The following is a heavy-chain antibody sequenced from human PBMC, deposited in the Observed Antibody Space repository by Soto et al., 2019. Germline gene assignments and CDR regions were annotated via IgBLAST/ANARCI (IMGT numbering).Heavy chain of an antibody. CDR1: GFSLTSGVVG. CDR2: IYWNDEQ. D-gene: IGHD6-13*01. J-gene: IGHJ6*02. Sequence: QITLKESGPTLVKPTQTLTLTCTFSGFSLTSGVVGVGWIRQPPGEALEWLALIYWNDEQYYNPSLRNRLTFTRDTSKNQVVLTMTSMDPVDTATYYCAHRLPGPAGYDVWGQGTTVTVSS. V-gene: IGHV2-5*01. CDR3: AHRLPGPAGYDV.